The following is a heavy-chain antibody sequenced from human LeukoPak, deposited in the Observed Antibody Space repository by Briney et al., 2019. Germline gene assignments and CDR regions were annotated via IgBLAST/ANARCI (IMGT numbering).Heavy chain of an antibody. Sequence: SETLSLTCTVSGGSISSYYWGWIRQPPGRGLEWIGYMYYSGRTNYNPSLKSRVTISQDMSKNQFSLKLSSGTAADTAVYYCARNTPGRDYYRDVWGKGATVTVSS. V-gene: IGHV4-59*01. J-gene: IGHJ6*03. CDR1: GGSISSYY. D-gene: IGHD3-10*01. CDR3: ARNTPGRDYYRDV. CDR2: MYYSGRT.